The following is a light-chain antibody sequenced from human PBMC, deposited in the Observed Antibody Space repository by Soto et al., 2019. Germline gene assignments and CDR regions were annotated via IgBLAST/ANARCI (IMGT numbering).Light chain of an antibody. CDR3: HQFVGSPQT. V-gene: IGKV3-20*01. Sequence: EIVLTQSPGTLSLSPGERVTLSCRASQSVLTGYLGWYQQKPGQPPRLLIYGASIRATGIPDRFSGGGSGTDFTLTISRLEPEDFAVYYCHQFVGSPQTFGQGTKVEIK. J-gene: IGKJ1*01. CDR2: GAS. CDR1: QSVLTGY.